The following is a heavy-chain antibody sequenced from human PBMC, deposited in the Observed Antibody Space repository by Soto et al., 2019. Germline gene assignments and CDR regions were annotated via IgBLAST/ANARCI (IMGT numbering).Heavy chain of an antibody. CDR1: GFTLDTFV. CDR2: VTASGGRA. J-gene: IGHJ6*02. CDR3: AVHLGQNYYTMDV. V-gene: IGHV3-23*01. D-gene: IGHD3-3*01. Sequence: EVQLLESGGGWGQPGGSLRLSCAASGFTLDTFVMSWVRQVAGKGLEWVSTVTASGGRAYYADSVKGRFTISRDNSKNTLYLQMSSLGVEDTALYYCAVHLGQNYYTMDVWCLGTTVTVAS.